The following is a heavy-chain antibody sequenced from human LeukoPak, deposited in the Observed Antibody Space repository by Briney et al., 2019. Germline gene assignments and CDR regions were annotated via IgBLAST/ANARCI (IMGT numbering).Heavy chain of an antibody. Sequence: PGGSLRLSCAASGFTFSTYSMNWVRQAPGKGLEWVSYISSRSSTIYYADSVKGRFTISRDNAKNSLYLQMNSLRAEDTAVYFCARDDPDYGSGSNDYWGQGTLVTVSS. CDR2: ISSRSSTI. CDR3: ARDDPDYGSGSNDY. V-gene: IGHV3-48*04. CDR1: GFTFSTYS. D-gene: IGHD3-10*01. J-gene: IGHJ4*02.